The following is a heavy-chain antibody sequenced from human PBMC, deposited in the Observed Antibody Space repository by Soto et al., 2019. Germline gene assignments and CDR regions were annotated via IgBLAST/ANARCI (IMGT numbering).Heavy chain of an antibody. CDR1: GYTFGNND. CDR3: ARMATSGALNWFDP. J-gene: IGHJ5*02. Sequence: ASVKVSCKASGYTFGNNDISWVRQATGQGLEWMGWMNPNSGNTGYAQKFQGRVSMTRNTSITTAYLELSSLRSDDTAIYYCARMATSGALNWFDPWGQGTLVTVSS. CDR2: MNPNSGNT. V-gene: IGHV1-8*01.